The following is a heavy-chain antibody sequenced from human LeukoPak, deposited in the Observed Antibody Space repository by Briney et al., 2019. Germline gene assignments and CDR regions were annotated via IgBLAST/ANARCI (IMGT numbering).Heavy chain of an antibody. CDR2: INHSGTT. V-gene: IGHV4-34*01. Sequence: PSETLSLTCAVYGGSFSGYYWSWIRQSPGKGLEWIGEINHSGTTHYDPSLKSRVTISVDTSKNQFSLKLRSVTAADTAVYYCARKEGGQLVNTRRWFDPWGQGTLVTVSS. D-gene: IGHD6-13*01. CDR1: GGSFSGYY. J-gene: IGHJ5*02. CDR3: ARKEGGQLVNTRRWFDP.